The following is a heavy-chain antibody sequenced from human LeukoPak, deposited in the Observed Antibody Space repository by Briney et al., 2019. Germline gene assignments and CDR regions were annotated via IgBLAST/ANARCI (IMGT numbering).Heavy chain of an antibody. CDR2: ISAYNGNT. Sequence: ASVKVSCKASGYTFTSYGISWVRQAPGQGLEWMGWISAYNGNTNYAQKVQGRVTMTTDTSTRTAYMELRSLRSDDTAVYHCARGKGGSSYGSYYYYDMDVWGQGTTVTVSS. V-gene: IGHV1-18*01. D-gene: IGHD5-18*01. J-gene: IGHJ6*02. CDR3: ARGKGGSSYGSYYYYDMDV. CDR1: GYTFTSYG.